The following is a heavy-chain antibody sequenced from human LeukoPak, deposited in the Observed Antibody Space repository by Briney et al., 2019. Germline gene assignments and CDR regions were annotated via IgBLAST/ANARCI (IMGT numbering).Heavy chain of an antibody. CDR3: ARVYYGSGPKEYYFDY. Sequence: ASVKVSCKASGYTFTSYDINWVRQATGQGLEWMGWMNPNSGKTGYAQKFQGRVTITADKSTSTAYMELSSLRSEDTAVYYCARVYYGSGPKEYYFDYWGQGTLVTVSS. CDR2: MNPNSGKT. CDR1: GYTFTSYD. V-gene: IGHV1-8*03. J-gene: IGHJ4*02. D-gene: IGHD3-10*01.